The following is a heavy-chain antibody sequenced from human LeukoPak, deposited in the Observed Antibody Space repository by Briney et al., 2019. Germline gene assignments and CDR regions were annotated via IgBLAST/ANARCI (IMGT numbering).Heavy chain of an antibody. CDR1: GFTFSSYA. CDR3: ARMEFDCGSTSCYGDY. J-gene: IGHJ4*02. CDR2: INSDGSST. V-gene: IGHV3-74*01. Sequence: GGSLRLSCAASGFTFSSYAMSWVRQAPGKGLVWVSRINSDGSSTSYADSVKGRFTISRDNAKNTLYLQMNSLRAEDTAVYYCARMEFDCGSTSCYGDYWGQGTLVTVSS. D-gene: IGHD2-2*01.